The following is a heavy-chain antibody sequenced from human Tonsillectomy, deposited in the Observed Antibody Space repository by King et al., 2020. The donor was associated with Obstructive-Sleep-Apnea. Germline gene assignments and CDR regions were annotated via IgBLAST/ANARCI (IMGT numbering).Heavy chain of an antibody. V-gene: IGHV2-26*01. Sequence: TLKESGPVLVKPTETLTLTCTVSGCSLSNAGMGVSWIGQPPGKALEWLAHTFSNDEKSYSRSLKSRLTIPKDTSKSQVVLTMTNMDPVDTATYYCARIGYCSGGSCYLDDAFDIWGQGTMVTVSS. CDR3: ARIGYCSGGSCYLDDAFDI. CDR2: TFSNDEK. J-gene: IGHJ3*02. D-gene: IGHD2-15*01. CDR1: GCSLSNAGMG.